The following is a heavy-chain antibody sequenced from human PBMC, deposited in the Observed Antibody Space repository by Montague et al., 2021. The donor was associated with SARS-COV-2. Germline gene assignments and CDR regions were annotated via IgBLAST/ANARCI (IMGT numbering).Heavy chain of an antibody. CDR3: AHRLRTVDRAYSHSWFDQ. CDR1: GFSLSGEGVG. V-gene: IGHV2-5*02. Sequence: PALVKPTQTLTLTCTFSGFSLSGEGVGVGWLRQPPGKALEWLAIIYWDDDKRYNPSLRSRLTLSKDTWKNQVVLTMTNVDPVDTATYYCAHRLRTVDRAYSHSWFDQWGQGALVIVSS. CDR2: IYWDDDK. J-gene: IGHJ5*02. D-gene: IGHD5-24*01.